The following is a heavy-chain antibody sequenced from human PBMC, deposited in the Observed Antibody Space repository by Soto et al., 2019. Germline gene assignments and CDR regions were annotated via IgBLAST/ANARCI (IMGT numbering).Heavy chain of an antibody. V-gene: IGHV3-21*01. CDR3: ARDRRYYDSSGYEYYYGMDV. CDR2: ISSSSSDR. J-gene: IGHJ6*02. D-gene: IGHD3-22*01. CDR1: GFTFSSYS. Sequence: EVQLVESGGGLVKPGGSLRLSCAASGFTFSSYSMNWVRQAPGKGLEWVSSISSSSSDRYYAVSVKGRFTIARDNAKNSLYLHMNSLRAEDTAVYYCARDRRYYDSSGYEYYYGMDVWGQGTTVTVSS.